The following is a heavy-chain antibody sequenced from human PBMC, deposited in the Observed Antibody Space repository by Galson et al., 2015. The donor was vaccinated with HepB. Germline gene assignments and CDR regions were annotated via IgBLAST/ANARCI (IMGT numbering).Heavy chain of an antibody. CDR2: INPFSGGT. Sequence: SVKVSCKASGYIFTGYYIHWVRQAPGKGLEWMGWINPFSGGTNFAQKFQGRVTMTRDTSISTVFMELSRLGSDDTAIYYCARSIVGTTFFYYGVDLWGRGTTVTVSS. CDR1: GYIFTGYY. CDR3: ARSIVGTTFFYYGVDL. D-gene: IGHD1-26*01. J-gene: IGHJ6*02. V-gene: IGHV1-2*02.